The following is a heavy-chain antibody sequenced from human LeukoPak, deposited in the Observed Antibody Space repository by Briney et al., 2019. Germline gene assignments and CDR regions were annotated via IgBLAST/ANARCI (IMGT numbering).Heavy chain of an antibody. V-gene: IGHV4-59*01. CDR1: GGSISGYY. CDR2: IYYSGST. J-gene: IGHJ6*03. Sequence: PSETLSLTCTVSGGSISGYYWSWIRQPPGKGLEWIGYIYYSGSTNYNPSLKSRVTISVDTSKNQFSLKLSSVTAADTAVYYCARGAITMVRGVIETSYYYYMDVWGKGTTVTISS. D-gene: IGHD3-10*01. CDR3: ARGAITMVRGVIETSYYYYMDV.